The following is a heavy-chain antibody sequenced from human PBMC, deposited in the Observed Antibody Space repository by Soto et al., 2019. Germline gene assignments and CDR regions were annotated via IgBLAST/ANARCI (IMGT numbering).Heavy chain of an antibody. D-gene: IGHD6-19*01. CDR1: GFTFSTYA. V-gene: IGHV3-23*01. CDR2: ISGSGGTT. J-gene: IGHJ4*02. Sequence: EVQLLESGGGLVQPGGSLRLSCAASGFTFSTYAMSWVRQAPGKGLEWVSAISGSGGTTYYADSVRGRFTISRDNSKNTLSLQMNSLRAEDTAVYYCAKSSSGWYLFDHWGQGTLVTVSS. CDR3: AKSSSGWYLFDH.